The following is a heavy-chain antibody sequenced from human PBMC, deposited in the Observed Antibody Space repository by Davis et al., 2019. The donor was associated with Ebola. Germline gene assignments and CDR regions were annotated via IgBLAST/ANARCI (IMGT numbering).Heavy chain of an antibody. J-gene: IGHJ6*02. CDR3: ARDLYLGSWNYYGMDV. V-gene: IGHV3-21*01. D-gene: IGHD2-2*02. CDR2: ISSSSSYI. Sequence: GESLKISCAASGFTFSNYGVHWVRQAPGKGLEWVSSISSSSSYIYYADSVKGRFTISRDNAKNSLYLQMNSLRAEDTAVYYCARDLYLGSWNYYGMDVWGQGTTVTVSS. CDR1: GFTFSNYG.